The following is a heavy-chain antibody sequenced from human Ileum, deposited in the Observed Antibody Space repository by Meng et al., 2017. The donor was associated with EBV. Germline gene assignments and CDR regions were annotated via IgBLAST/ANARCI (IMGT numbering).Heavy chain of an antibody. D-gene: IGHD2-8*02. V-gene: IGHV4-34*01. J-gene: IGHJ4*02. CDR2: INHNGGT. CDR3: ARGGGVLTPLDY. CDR1: GGSFSDYF. Sequence: QVPLQQWGAGPLKPSEPLSLTCAVYGGSFSDYFWSWIRQPPAKGLEWIGEINHNGGTNYNPSLNPSLKSRVTISVDTSKNQFSLKLSSVTAADTAVYYCARGGGVLTPLDYWGQGTLVTVSS.